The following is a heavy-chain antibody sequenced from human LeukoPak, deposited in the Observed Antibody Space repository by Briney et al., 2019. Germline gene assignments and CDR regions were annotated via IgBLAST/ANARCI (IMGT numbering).Heavy chain of an antibody. V-gene: IGHV3-15*01. Sequence: GGSLRLSCAASGFTFSSYSMNWVRQAPGKGLEWVGRIKSKTDGGTTDYAAHVKGRFTISRDDSKNTLYLQMNSLKTEDTAVYYCTPARGYSGYGLFDYWGQGTLVTVSS. D-gene: IGHD5-12*01. J-gene: IGHJ4*02. CDR1: GFTFSSYS. CDR3: TPARGYSGYGLFDY. CDR2: IKSKTDGGTT.